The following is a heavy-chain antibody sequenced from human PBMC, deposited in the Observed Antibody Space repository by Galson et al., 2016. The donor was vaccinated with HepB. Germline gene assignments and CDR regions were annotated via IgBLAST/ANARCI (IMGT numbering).Heavy chain of an antibody. CDR3: AREGLGDGYNSLNYYSYYMDV. J-gene: IGHJ6*03. Sequence: SLRLSCAASEFTVSNNYMSWVRQAPGKGLEWVSSISSSSTYIYYADSVKGRFTISRDNAKNSLYLQMSSLRAEDTAVYYCAREGLGDGYNSLNYYSYYMDVWGKGTTVTVSS. CDR1: EFTVSNNY. D-gene: IGHD5-24*01. V-gene: IGHV3-21*01. CDR2: ISSSSTYI.